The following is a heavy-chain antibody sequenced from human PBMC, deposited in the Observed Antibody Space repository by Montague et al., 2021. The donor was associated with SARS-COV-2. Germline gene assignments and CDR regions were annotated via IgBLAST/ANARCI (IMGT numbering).Heavy chain of an antibody. CDR2: XDWDDDK. V-gene: IGHV2-70*11. Sequence: PALVKPRQTLTLTRTFSGFSLSTSGMCVSWIRQPPGKALEWLARXDWDDDKYYSTSLKTRLTISKDTSKNQVVLTMTNMDPVDTATYYCARGYYDILTGYLDAFDIWGQGTMVTVSS. CDR3: ARGYYDILTGYLDAFDI. CDR1: GFSLSTSGMC. J-gene: IGHJ3*02. D-gene: IGHD3-9*01.